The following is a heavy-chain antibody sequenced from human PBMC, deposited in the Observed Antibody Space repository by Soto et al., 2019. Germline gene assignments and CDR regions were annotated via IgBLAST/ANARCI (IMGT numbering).Heavy chain of an antibody. D-gene: IGHD3-3*01. J-gene: IGHJ5*02. Sequence: QITLKESGPTLVKPTQTLTLTCTFSGFSLSTSGVGVGWIRQPPGRALEWLALIYGHDDKRYSPSLKSRLTLTQDTSKNQVVLTMTNMDPVDTATYYCAHATYYDFWSGYPPLNHWGQGTLVTVSS. V-gene: IGHV2-5*01. CDR1: GFSLSTSGVG. CDR3: AHATYYDFWSGYPPLNH. CDR2: IYGHDDK.